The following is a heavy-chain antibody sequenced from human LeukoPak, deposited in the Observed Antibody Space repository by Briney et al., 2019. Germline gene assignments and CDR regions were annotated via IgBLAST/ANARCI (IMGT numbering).Heavy chain of an antibody. CDR3: ARVGPLQLYYFDY. CDR2: IYPSGTT. CDR1: GFTVSTNY. J-gene: IGHJ4*02. Sequence: GGSLRLSCAASGFTVSTNYIGWVRQAPGKGLEGVSLIYPSGTTYSTDSVKGRFTISRDTSKNTVYLQMNSLRADDTAVYYCARVGPLQLYYFDYWGQGTLVTVSS. V-gene: IGHV3-53*01. D-gene: IGHD4-11*01.